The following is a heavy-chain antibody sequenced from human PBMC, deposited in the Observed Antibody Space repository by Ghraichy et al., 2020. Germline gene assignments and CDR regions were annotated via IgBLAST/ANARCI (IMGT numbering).Heavy chain of an antibody. D-gene: IGHD3-16*01. CDR2: IKEDGSKT. J-gene: IGHJ4*02. CDR3: ERDLVWGRHPQTDY. V-gene: IGHV3-7*01. Sequence: GGSLRLSCAASGFTFGDYWMNWVRQAPGKGLEWVANIKEDGSKTYYVDSVKGRFTISRDNARNSLYLQMNSLRDEDTAMYYCERDLVWGRHPQTDYWGQGTRVTVSS. CDR1: GFTFGDYW.